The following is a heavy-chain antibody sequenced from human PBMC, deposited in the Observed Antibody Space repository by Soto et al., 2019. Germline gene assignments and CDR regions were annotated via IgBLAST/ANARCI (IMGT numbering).Heavy chain of an antibody. CDR3: SRSLDS. Sequence: VGSLRLSCAASGFTFSSFWMDWVRQAPGKGLEWLANINPDGSEKHYVDSVKGRFTISRDNAKNSLYLQMSSLTAEDSALYYCSRSLDSWGQGTRVTVSS. V-gene: IGHV3-7*01. J-gene: IGHJ4*02. CDR2: INPDGSEK. CDR1: GFTFSSFW.